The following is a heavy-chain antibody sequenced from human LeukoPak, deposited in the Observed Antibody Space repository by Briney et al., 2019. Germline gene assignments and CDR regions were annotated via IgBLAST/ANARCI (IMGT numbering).Heavy chain of an antibody. Sequence: PGGSLRLSCAASGFTFSSYSMNWVRQAPGKGLEWVSYISSSSSTIYYADSVKGRFTISRDNAKNSLYLQMNSLRAEDTPVYYCARVRRDSSVYHSKTDENPFDYWAREPWSPSPQ. CDR3: ARVRRDSSVYHSKTDENPFDY. J-gene: IGHJ4*02. CDR1: GFTFSSYS. D-gene: IGHD3-22*01. V-gene: IGHV3-48*01. CDR2: ISSSSSTI.